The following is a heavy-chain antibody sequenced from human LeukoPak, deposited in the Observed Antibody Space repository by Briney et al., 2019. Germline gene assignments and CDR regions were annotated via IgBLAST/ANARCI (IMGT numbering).Heavy chain of an antibody. CDR1: GFTFSSYG. CDR3: ARVGYYDSSGLVDY. V-gene: IGHV3-30*03. CDR2: ISYDGSNK. D-gene: IGHD3-22*01. Sequence: PGGSLRLSCAASGFTFSSYGMHWVRQAPGKGLEWVAVISYDGSNKYYADSVKGRFTISRDNSKNTLYLQMNSLRAEDTAVYYCARVGYYDSSGLVDYWGQGTLVTVSS. J-gene: IGHJ4*02.